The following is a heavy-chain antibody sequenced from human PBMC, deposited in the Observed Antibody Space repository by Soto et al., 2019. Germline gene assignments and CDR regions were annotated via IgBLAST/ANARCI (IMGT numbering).Heavy chain of an antibody. Sequence: EVQLVESGGGLVQPGGSLRLSCAASGFTFSSYSMNWVRQAPGKGLEWVSYISSSSSTIYYADSVKGRFTISRDNAKNSLYLQINSRGGADTAVYYCARESSALNWFDPWGQGTLVTVSS. CDR3: ARESSALNWFDP. J-gene: IGHJ5*02. V-gene: IGHV3-48*01. CDR2: ISSSSSTI. CDR1: GFTFSSYS.